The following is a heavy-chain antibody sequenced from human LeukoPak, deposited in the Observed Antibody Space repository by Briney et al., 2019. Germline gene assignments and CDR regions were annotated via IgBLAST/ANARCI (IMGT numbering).Heavy chain of an antibody. D-gene: IGHD5-18*01. Sequence: ASVKVSCKASGFTFTSSAMQWVRQARGQRLEWIGWIVVGSGNTNYAQKFQERVTITRDMSTSTAYMEVSRLRSDDTAVYYCARATATDPIDFDYWGQGTLVTVSS. CDR1: GFTFTSSA. J-gene: IGHJ4*02. CDR3: ARATATDPIDFDY. CDR2: IVVGSGNT. V-gene: IGHV1-58*02.